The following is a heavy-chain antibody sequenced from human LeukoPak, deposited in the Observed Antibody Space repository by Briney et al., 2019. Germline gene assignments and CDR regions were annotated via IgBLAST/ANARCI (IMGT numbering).Heavy chain of an antibody. CDR3: ATDRPHPRNEPTNFDY. J-gene: IGHJ4*02. V-gene: IGHV3-23*01. D-gene: IGHD1-1*01. Sequence: GGTLRLSCAASGFTFRNFAMSWGRQAPGKGLEWVPAISGSGHNTYYADSAKGRFTTSRHNSKNTLYLQMNSLRAEDTAVYYCATDRPHPRNEPTNFDYWGQRTMAADSS. CDR2: ISGSGHNT. CDR1: GFTFRNFA.